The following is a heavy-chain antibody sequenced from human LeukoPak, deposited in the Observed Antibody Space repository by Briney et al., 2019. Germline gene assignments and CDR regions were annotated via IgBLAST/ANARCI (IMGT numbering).Heavy chain of an antibody. V-gene: IGHV3-7*01. D-gene: IGHD1-26*01. J-gene: IGHJ6*03. CDR3: ARDYGSYFLPKYYYMDV. CDR1: GFTFNGYW. Sequence: TGGSLRLSCAASGFTFNGYWMSWVRQAPGKGLEWVANIKQDGSEKYVDSVRGRLTISRDNAENSLFLQMNSLRAEDTAVYYCARDYGSYFLPKYYYMDVWGKGTTVTVSS. CDR2: IKQDGSEK.